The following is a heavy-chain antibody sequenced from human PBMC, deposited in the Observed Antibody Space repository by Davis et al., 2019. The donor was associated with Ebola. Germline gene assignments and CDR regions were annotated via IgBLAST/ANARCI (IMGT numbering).Heavy chain of an antibody. CDR3: AKVGCSSTSCYSVYYGMDV. V-gene: IGHV3-21*04. CDR1: GFTFDDYA. J-gene: IGHJ6*02. CDR2: ISSSSSYI. D-gene: IGHD2-2*01. Sequence: GESLKISCAASGFTFDDYAMHWVRQTPGKGLEWVSSISSSSSYIYYADSVKGRFTISRDNSKNTLYLQMNSLRAEDTAVYYCAKVGCSSTSCYSVYYGMDVWGQGTTVTVSS.